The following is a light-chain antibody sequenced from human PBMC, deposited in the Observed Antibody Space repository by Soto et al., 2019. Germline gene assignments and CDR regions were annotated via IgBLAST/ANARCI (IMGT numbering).Light chain of an antibody. CDR2: KAS. V-gene: IGKV1-5*03. CDR3: QQYNSYSLT. CDR1: QSISSW. J-gene: IGKJ4*01. Sequence: DIQMTQSPSTLSASVGDRVTITCRASQSISSWLAGYQQKPGKAPKLLIYKASSLESGVPLRFSGSGSGTEVTLTISSLQPDDFAAYYCQQYNSYSLTFGGGTKVEIK.